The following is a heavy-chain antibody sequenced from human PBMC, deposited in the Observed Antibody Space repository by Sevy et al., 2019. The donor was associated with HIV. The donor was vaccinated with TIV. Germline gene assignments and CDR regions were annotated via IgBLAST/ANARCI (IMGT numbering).Heavy chain of an antibody. D-gene: IGHD3-22*01. Sequence: SETLSLTCAVYGGSFSGYEWSWIRQPPGKGLEWMGEINHRGNTNYNPSLKSRITISVDTSKNLFSLKLNSLTAADTAVYYFARGQLRINMIVVVMTSSEFWFDPWGRGTLVTVSS. CDR2: INHRGNT. V-gene: IGHV4-34*01. CDR1: GGSFSGYE. J-gene: IGHJ5*02. CDR3: ARGQLRINMIVVVMTSSEFWFDP.